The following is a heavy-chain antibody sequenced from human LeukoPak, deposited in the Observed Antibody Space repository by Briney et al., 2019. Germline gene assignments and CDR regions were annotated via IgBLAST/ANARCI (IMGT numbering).Heavy chain of an antibody. D-gene: IGHD6-19*01. CDR2: INHSGST. V-gene: IGHV4-34*01. J-gene: IGHJ4*02. CDR3: ARGEAPYSSGWYYFDY. Sequence: PSETLSLTCAVYGGSFSGYYWSWIRQPPGKGLEWIGEINHSGSTNYNPSLKSRVTISVDTSKNQFSLKLSSVTVADTAVYYCARGEAPYSSGWYYFDYWGQGTLVTVSS. CDR1: GGSFSGYY.